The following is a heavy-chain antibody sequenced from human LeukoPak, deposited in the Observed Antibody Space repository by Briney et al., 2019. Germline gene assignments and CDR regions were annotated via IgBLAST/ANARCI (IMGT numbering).Heavy chain of an antibody. D-gene: IGHD1-7*01. CDR1: GYTFTSYG. J-gene: IGHJ3*02. CDR2: ISGYNGNT. Sequence: GASVKVSCKASGYTFTSYGISWVRQAPGQGLEWMGRISGYNGNTKYAQKFQGRVTMTTDTSTSTAYMELRSLRSDDTAVYYCARDSFLISGTTVAFDMWGQGTLVTLSS. CDR3: ARDSFLISGTTVAFDM. V-gene: IGHV1-18*01.